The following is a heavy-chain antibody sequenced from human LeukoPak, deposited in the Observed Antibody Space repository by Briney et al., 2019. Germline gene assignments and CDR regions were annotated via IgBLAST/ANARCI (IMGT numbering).Heavy chain of an antibody. CDR1: GFTFSSYG. J-gene: IGHJ5*02. Sequence: GGSLRLSCAASGFTFSSYGMHWVRQAPGRGLEWVAFIRYDGSNKYYADSVKGRFTISRDNSKNTLYLQMNSLGAEDTAVYYCAKCSSGWYDWFDPWGQGTLVTVSS. CDR2: IRYDGSNK. CDR3: AKCSSGWYDWFDP. D-gene: IGHD6-19*01. V-gene: IGHV3-30*02.